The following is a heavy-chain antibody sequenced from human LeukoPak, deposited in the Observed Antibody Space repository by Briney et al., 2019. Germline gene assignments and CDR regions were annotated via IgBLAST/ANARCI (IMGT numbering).Heavy chain of an antibody. V-gene: IGHV1-2*02. D-gene: IGHD6-19*01. CDR3: ASRSGWGSFN. Sequence: ASVKVSCKAAGYTFTDDYIHWVRQAPGQGLEWMGWINPNSGGTKFAQKFQGRVSMTRDTSITTAYMELSRLRSDDTAVYYCASRSGWGSFNWGQGTLVTVSS. CDR1: GYTFTDDY. CDR2: INPNSGGT. J-gene: IGHJ4*02.